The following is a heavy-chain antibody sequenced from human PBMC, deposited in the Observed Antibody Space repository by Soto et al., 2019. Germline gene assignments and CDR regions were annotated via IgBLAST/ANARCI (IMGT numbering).Heavy chain of an antibody. V-gene: IGHV1-69*01. CDR3: ASRPGGYYGSGSYYTPYYYYGMDV. CDR2: SIHIFGTA. J-gene: IGHJ6*02. CDR1: GGTFSSYA. D-gene: IGHD3-10*01. Sequence: QVQLVQSGAEVKKPGSSVKVSCKASGGTFSSYAISWVRQAPGQGLEWMGGSIHIFGTANYAQKFQGRVTITADESASRAYMELSSLRSEDKAVYYWASRPGGYYGSGSYYTPYYYYGMDVWGQGTTVTVSS.